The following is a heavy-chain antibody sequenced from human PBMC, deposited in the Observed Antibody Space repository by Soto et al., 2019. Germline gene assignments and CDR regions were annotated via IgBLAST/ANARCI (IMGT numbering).Heavy chain of an antibody. J-gene: IGHJ6*02. CDR1: GYSFTSYR. D-gene: IGHD3-10*01. CDR3: ARRRGYYYGMDV. Sequence: GESLKISCKGSGYSFTSYRISWVRQMPGKGLEWMGRIDPSDSYTNYSPSFQGHVTISADKSISTAYLQWSSLKASDTAMYYCARRRGYYYGMDVWGQGTTVTVSS. CDR2: IDPSDSYT. V-gene: IGHV5-10-1*01.